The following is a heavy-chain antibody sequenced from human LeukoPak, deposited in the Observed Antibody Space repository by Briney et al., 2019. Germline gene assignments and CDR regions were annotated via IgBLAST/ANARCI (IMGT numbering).Heavy chain of an antibody. CDR2: IYSGGST. Sequence: PGGSLRLSCAASGFTVSSNYMSWVRQAPGKGLEWVSVIYSGGSTYYADTVKGRFTISRDNSKNTLYLQMNSLRAEDTAVYYCARHSQQLATFDYWGQGTLVTVSS. J-gene: IGHJ4*02. V-gene: IGHV3-66*04. CDR1: GFTVSSNY. D-gene: IGHD6-13*01. CDR3: ARHSQQLATFDY.